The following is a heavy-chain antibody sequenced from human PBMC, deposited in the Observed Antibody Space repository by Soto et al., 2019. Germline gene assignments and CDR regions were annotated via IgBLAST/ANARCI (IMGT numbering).Heavy chain of an antibody. CDR3: ARDLWSGYYYYYGMDV. CDR2: IYYSGST. CDR1: GGSVSSGSYY. J-gene: IGHJ6*02. Sequence: SETLSLTCTVSGGSVSSGSYYWSWIRQPPGKGLEWIGYIYYSGSTNYNPSLKGRVTISVDTSKNQFSLKLSSVTAADTAVYYCARDLWSGYYYYYGMDVWGQGTTVTVSS. D-gene: IGHD3-3*01. V-gene: IGHV4-61*01.